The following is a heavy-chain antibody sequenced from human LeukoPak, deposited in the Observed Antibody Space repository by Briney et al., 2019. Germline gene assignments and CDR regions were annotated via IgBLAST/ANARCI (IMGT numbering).Heavy chain of an antibody. Sequence: PAETLSLTCTVSGGSISNFYWSWIRQPPGKGLEWIGYIYYSGSTNYDPSLESRVTISVDTSKNQFSLKLSSVTAADTAVYYCARGNIELYYYAMDVWGQGTTVTVSS. V-gene: IGHV4-59*01. J-gene: IGHJ6*02. CDR1: GGSISNFY. D-gene: IGHD1-7*01. CDR3: ARGNIELYYYAMDV. CDR2: IYYSGST.